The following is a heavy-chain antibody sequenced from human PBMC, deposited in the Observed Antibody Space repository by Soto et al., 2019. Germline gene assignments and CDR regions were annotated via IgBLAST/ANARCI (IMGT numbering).Heavy chain of an antibody. V-gene: IGHV3-23*01. Sequence: GGSLGLSCASSGFTFSDYGLSWVRQAPGKGLEWVSSISGSRGSTTYYAGSVKGRFTISRDNSKNTLYLQMNSLRVEDTAVYYCAQDRGCSGSTCYQAYRGPGTMVTVSS. CDR3: AQDRGCSGSTCYQAY. D-gene: IGHD2-2*01. CDR2: ISGSRGSTT. CDR1: GFTFSDYG. J-gene: IGHJ4*02.